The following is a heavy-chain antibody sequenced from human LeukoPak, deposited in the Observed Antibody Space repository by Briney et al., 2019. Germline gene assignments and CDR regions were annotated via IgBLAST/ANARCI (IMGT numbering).Heavy chain of an antibody. D-gene: IGHD3-22*01. CDR2: INSDSSII. V-gene: IGHV3-48*04. CDR1: GFTFSSYS. CDR3: ARRDEYYYYDRSGYLQH. J-gene: IGHJ1*01. Sequence: GGSLSLSCAASGFTFSSYSMNWVRQAPGKGLEWVSYINSDSSIIYYADSVKGRFTISRDNAKNSLYLQMNSLRAEDTAVYYCARRDEYYYYDRSGYLQHWGQGTLVTVSS.